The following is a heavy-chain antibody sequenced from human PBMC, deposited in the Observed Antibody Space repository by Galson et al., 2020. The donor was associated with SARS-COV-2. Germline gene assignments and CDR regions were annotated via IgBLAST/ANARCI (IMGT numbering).Heavy chain of an antibody. J-gene: IGHJ4*02. CDR1: GGSISTGGYS. CDR2: IYYTGST. V-gene: IGHV4-31*11. D-gene: IGHD2-15*01. Sequence: SETLSLTCAVSGGSISTGGYSWSWFRQHPGKGLEWIGYIYYTGSTSYNASLRSRVTISVDTSKNQFSLKLSSVTAADTAVYYCARRVEPRDYFDHWGQGTMVNVSS. CDR3: ARRVEPRDYFDH.